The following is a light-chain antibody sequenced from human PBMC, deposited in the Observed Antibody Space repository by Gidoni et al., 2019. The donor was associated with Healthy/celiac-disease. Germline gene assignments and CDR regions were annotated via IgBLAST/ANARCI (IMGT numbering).Light chain of an antibody. Sequence: QSALTQPASVSGSPGQSITISCTGTSSDVGGYNYVSWYQQHPGKAHKLMIYDVSNRPSGVSNRFSCSKSGNTASLTISGLQAEDEADYYCSSYTSSSTPRVFGGGTKLTVL. CDR3: SSYTSSSTPRV. CDR1: SSDVGGYNY. J-gene: IGLJ2*01. CDR2: DVS. V-gene: IGLV2-14*03.